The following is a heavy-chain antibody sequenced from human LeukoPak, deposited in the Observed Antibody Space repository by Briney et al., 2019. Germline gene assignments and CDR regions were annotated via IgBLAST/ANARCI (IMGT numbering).Heavy chain of an antibody. CDR2: ISGSGGST. CDR1: GFTFSSYG. Sequence: GGSLRLSCAASGFTFSSYGMSWVRQAPGKGLEWVSAISGSGGSTYYADSVKGRFTISRDNSKNTLYLQMNSLRAEDTAVYYCAKVSSVITTGYYYYYMDVWGKGTTVTISS. CDR3: AKVSSVITTGYYYYYMDV. V-gene: IGHV3-23*01. D-gene: IGHD3-22*01. J-gene: IGHJ6*03.